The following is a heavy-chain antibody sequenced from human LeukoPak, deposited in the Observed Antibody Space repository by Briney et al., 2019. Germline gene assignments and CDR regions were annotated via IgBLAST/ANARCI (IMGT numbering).Heavy chain of an antibody. CDR1: GFTFSSYA. CDR3: ARGLGTFDY. CDR2: VSDTGGST. D-gene: IGHD3-10*01. Sequence: GGSLRLSCAASGFTFSSYAMSWVRQAPGKGLEWVSAVSDTGGSTYFADSVKGRFTISRDNSKNTLYLQMSSLRVEDTAVYYCARGLGTFDYWGQGTLVTVSS. V-gene: IGHV3-23*01. J-gene: IGHJ4*02.